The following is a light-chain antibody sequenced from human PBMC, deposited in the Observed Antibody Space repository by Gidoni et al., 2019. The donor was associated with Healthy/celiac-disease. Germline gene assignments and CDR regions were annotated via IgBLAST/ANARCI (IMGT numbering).Light chain of an antibody. Sequence: QSALTQPASVSGSPGQSITISCTGTSSDVGGYNYVSWYQQHTGKAPKLMIYEVSNRPSGVSNRFSGSKSGNTASLTISGLQAEDEADYYCSSYTSSSLVFGGGTKLTVL. CDR1: SSDVGGYNY. CDR2: EVS. CDR3: SSYTSSSLV. J-gene: IGLJ2*01. V-gene: IGLV2-14*01.